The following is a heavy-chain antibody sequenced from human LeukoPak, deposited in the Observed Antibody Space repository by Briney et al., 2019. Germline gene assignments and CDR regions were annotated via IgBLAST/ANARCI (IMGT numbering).Heavy chain of an antibody. D-gene: IGHD3-10*01. V-gene: IGHV3-21*04. Sequence: PGGSLRLSCAASGFTFSSYSMNWVRQAPGKGLEWVSSISSSSSYIYYADSVKGRFTISRDNSKNTLYLQMNSLRAEDTAVYYCAKDILYGSRPFDYWGQGTLVTVSS. J-gene: IGHJ4*02. CDR2: ISSSSSYI. CDR3: AKDILYGSRPFDY. CDR1: GFTFSSYS.